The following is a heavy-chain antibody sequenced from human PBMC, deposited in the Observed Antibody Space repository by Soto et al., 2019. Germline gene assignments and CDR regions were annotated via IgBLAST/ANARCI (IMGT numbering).Heavy chain of an antibody. CDR3: ARVRGGYCSSTSCYLGSYYYYYMDV. V-gene: IGHV4-34*01. J-gene: IGHJ6*03. CDR2: INHSGST. D-gene: IGHD2-2*01. CDR1: GGSFSGYY. Sequence: SETLSLTCAVYGGSFSGYYWSWIRQPPGRGLEWIGEINHSGSTNYNPSLKSRVTISVDTSRNQFSLKLSSVTAADTAVYYCARVRGGYCSSTSCYLGSYYYYYMDVWGKGTTVTVSS.